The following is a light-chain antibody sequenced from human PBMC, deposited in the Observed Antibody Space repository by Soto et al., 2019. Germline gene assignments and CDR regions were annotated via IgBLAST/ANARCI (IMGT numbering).Light chain of an antibody. V-gene: IGLV1-40*01. CDR1: SSNIGAGYN. J-gene: IGLJ2*01. Sequence: QSVLTQPPSVSGAPGQRVTISCTGSSSNIGAGYNVHWYQQLPGTAPKLLINDDSNRPSGVPDRFSGSKSGTSASLAITGRQAEDEADYYCQSYDSSLNIYVFGGGTKLTVL. CDR2: DDS. CDR3: QSYDSSLNIYV.